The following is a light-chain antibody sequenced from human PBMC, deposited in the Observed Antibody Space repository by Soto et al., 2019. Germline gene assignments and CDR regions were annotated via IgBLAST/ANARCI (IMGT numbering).Light chain of an antibody. CDR2: GAS. CDR3: QQYGSSPRT. J-gene: IGKJ1*01. V-gene: IGKV3-15*01. Sequence: EIVMTQSPATMSVSPGERATLSCRASQSVRGNLAWYQQKPGQAPRLLIYGASTRATGIPARFSGSGSGTEFTLTISRLEPEDFAVYYCQQYGSSPRTYGQGTTVDIK. CDR1: QSVRGN.